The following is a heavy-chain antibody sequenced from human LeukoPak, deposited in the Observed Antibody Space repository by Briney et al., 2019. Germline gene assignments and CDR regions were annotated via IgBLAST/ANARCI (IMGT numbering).Heavy chain of an antibody. CDR2: IHSGGSA. D-gene: IGHD6-19*01. V-gene: IGHV3-66*01. CDR3: GGAQSSGWANDY. Sequence: GGSLRLSCAASGFTDSSNYMSWVRQAPGKGLEWVSVIHSGGSAYYADSVRGRFTISRDNSKNTLYLQMNSLRDEDSAVYYCGGAQSSGWANDYWGQGTLVTVSS. CDR1: GFTDSSNY. J-gene: IGHJ4*02.